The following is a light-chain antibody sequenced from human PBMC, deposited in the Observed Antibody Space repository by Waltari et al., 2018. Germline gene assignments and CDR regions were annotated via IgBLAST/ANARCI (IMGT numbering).Light chain of an antibody. J-gene: IGKJ5*01. CDR2: DVD. Sequence: EIVLTQSPATLSVSPGERATVSCRASQNVSIFLAWYQHKPGQAPRLIIYDVDNRATGIPPRFSGGGSGTDFTLTISRFESEDSAVYSCQQRSIWPPITFGQGTRLEIK. V-gene: IGKV3-11*01. CDR3: QQRSIWPPIT. CDR1: QNVSIF.